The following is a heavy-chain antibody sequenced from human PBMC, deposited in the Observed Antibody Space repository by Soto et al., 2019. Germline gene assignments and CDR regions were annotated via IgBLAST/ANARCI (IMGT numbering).Heavy chain of an antibody. J-gene: IGHJ4*02. V-gene: IGHV1-69*02. Sequence: QVQLVQSGDEVKRPGSSVKVSCKASGDTFAFYSINWVRQAPGLGLEWMGRINPILSMSNYAQRFQGRVTMTADKSTSTAYMVLNSLRSEDTAMYYCATSYGSGYRAFDYWGQGALVTVSS. D-gene: IGHD3-10*01. CDR1: GDTFAFYS. CDR3: ATSYGSGYRAFDY. CDR2: INPILSMS.